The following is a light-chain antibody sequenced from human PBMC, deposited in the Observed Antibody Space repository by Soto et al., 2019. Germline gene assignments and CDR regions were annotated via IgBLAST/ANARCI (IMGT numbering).Light chain of an antibody. J-gene: IGKJ1*01. CDR3: HQYNNWRWT. V-gene: IGKV3-15*01. CDR2: GAS. CDR1: QSVSSN. Sequence: EIVLTQSPATLSLSPGERATLSCRASQSVSSNLAWYQQKRGQAPRLLIYGASTRATGIPARFSGSGSGTDFTLTISSLQSEDSAVYCCHQYNNWRWTFGQGTKVDIK.